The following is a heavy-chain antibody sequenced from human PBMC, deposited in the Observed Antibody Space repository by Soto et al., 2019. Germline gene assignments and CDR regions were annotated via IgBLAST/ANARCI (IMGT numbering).Heavy chain of an antibody. J-gene: IGHJ5*02. CDR1: GGSISSYY. V-gene: IGHV4-59*01. CDR3: ASSWANGVLVPGFDP. CDR2: IYYSGST. D-gene: IGHD2-8*01. Sequence: PSETLSLTCTVSGGSISSYYWSWIRQPPGKGLEWIGYIYYSGSTHYNPSLTRRVTISVDTSKQRFSRKLGSVTAADKAVYYCASSWANGVLVPGFDPWGQGTLVTVSS.